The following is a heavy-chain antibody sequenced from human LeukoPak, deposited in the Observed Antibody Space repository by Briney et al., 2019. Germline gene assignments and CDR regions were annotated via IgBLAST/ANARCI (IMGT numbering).Heavy chain of an antibody. Sequence: SETLSLTCTVSGYSISSGYYWGWIRPPPGKGLEWIGSFYDSGNTYYDPSLKSRVTISVDTSKNQFSLKLSSVTAADTAVYYCATRTTVTTLGDLAFDIWGQGTMVTVSS. CDR3: ATRTTVTTLGDLAFDI. D-gene: IGHD4-17*01. V-gene: IGHV4-38-2*02. CDR2: FYDSGNT. CDR1: GYSISSGYY. J-gene: IGHJ3*02.